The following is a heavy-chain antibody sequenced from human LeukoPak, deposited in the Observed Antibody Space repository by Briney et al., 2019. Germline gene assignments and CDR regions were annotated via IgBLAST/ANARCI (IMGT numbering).Heavy chain of an antibody. CDR3: AKDGYSSDYVDWFDP. CDR2: ISGSGGST. Sequence: GGSLRLSCAASGFTFSSYAMSWVRQAPGKGLEWVSAISGSGGSTYYADSVKGRFTISRDNPKNTLYLQMNSLRAEDTAVYYCAKDGYSSDYVDWFDPWGQGTPVTVSS. V-gene: IGHV3-23*01. J-gene: IGHJ5*02. D-gene: IGHD5-12*01. CDR1: GFTFSSYA.